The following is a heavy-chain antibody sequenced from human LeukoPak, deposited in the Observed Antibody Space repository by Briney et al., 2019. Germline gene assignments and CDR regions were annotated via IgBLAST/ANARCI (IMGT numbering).Heavy chain of an antibody. CDR3: ARRRMGGARDPFDP. D-gene: IGHD2-21*01. Sequence: PGGSLRLSCAASGFTFDDYGMSLVRQAPGKGLEGVSGINWRCSTTGYADSVKGRLTIYRDNAKRTLYLQMNSLRAEETALYHCARRRMGGARDPFDPWGQGTLVTVSS. V-gene: IGHV3-20*01. CDR2: INWRCSTT. J-gene: IGHJ5*02. CDR1: GFTFDDYG.